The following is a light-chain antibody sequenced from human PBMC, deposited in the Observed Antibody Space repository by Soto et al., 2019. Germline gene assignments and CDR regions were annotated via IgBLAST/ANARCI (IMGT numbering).Light chain of an antibody. V-gene: IGKV2D-29*02. J-gene: IGKJ5*01. CDR3: MQSTQISPT. Sequence: DVVMTQTPLSLSVAPGQPASISCKSSQSLLHITGETFLFWYLHKPGQSTQLLIYEVSTRVSGVPDRFSGSGSGTDFALEISRVETDDVGIYYCMQSTQISPTFGQGTRLWIE. CDR1: QSLLHITGETF. CDR2: EVS.